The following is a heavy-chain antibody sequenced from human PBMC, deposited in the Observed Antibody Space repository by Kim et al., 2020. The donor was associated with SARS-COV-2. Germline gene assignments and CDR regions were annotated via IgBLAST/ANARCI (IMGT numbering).Heavy chain of an antibody. J-gene: IGHJ4*02. CDR1: GGSFSGYY. D-gene: IGHD3-10*01. Sequence: SETLSLTCAVYGGSFSGYYWSWIRQPPGKGLEWIGEINHSGSTNYNPSLKSRVTISVDTSKNQFSLKLSSVTAADTAVYYCARGRPYYGSGSWSYWGQGTLVTVSS. V-gene: IGHV4-34*01. CDR2: INHSGST. CDR3: ARGRPYYGSGSWSY.